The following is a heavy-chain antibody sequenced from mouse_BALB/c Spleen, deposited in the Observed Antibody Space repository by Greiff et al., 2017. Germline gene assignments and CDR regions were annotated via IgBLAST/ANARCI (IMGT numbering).Heavy chain of an antibody. Sequence: EVQGVESGGGLVKPGGSLKLSCAASGFTFSSYTMSWVRQTPEKRLEWVATISSGGGNTYYPDSVKGRFTISRDNAKNTLYLQMSSLKSEDTAMYYCARDRRGDYFDYWGQGTTLTVSS. CDR1: GFTFSSYT. CDR2: ISSGGGNT. CDR3: ARDRRGDYFDY. J-gene: IGHJ2*01. V-gene: IGHV5-6-4*01.